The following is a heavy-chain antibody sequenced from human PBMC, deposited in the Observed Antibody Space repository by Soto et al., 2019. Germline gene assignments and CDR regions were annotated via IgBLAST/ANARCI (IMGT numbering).Heavy chain of an antibody. Sequence: SETLSLTCSVSGGTINNGDYFWSWIRQPPGKGLEWIGSIFYTGSTYYSPSLKSRASMSMDTSANLFSLGLRSLTAADKTVHFCARVKATLYRHYDLDYWGKGTPVTV. D-gene: IGHD5-12*01. CDR2: IFYTGST. CDR3: ARVKATLYRHYDLDY. V-gene: IGHV4-30-4*01. CDR1: GGTINNGDYF. J-gene: IGHJ4*02.